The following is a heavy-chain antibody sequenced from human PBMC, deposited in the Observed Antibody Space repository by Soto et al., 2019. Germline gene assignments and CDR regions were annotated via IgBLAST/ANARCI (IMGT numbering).Heavy chain of an antibody. Sequence: EVQLLESGGDLVQPGGSLRLSCAASGFTFRSYTMTWVRQAPGKGLEWVSSIIGANGDTFSADSVTGRFTISRDISKSTLYLQMNGVRVEDTAIYYCAKDKEPDGAWDIDYWGHGTLVTVSS. D-gene: IGHD4-17*01. J-gene: IGHJ4*01. V-gene: IGHV3-23*01. CDR2: IIGANGDT. CDR3: AKDKEPDGAWDIDY. CDR1: GFTFRSYT.